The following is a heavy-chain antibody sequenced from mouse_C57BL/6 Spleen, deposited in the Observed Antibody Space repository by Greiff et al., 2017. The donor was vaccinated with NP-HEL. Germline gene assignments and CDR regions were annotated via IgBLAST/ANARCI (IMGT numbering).Heavy chain of an antibody. D-gene: IGHD2-3*01. CDR1: GYTFTSYW. Sequence: QVQLQQPGAELVRPGSSVKLSCKASGYTFTSYWMDWVKQRPGQGLEWIGNIYPSDSETHYNQKFKDKATLTVDKSSSTAYMQLSSLTSVDSAVFYCARGLLDYWGQGTTLTVSS. CDR3: ARGLLDY. CDR2: IYPSDSET. J-gene: IGHJ2*01. V-gene: IGHV1-61*01.